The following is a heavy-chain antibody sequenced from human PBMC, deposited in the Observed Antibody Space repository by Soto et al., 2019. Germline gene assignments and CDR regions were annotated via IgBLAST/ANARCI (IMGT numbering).Heavy chain of an antibody. J-gene: IGHJ4*02. CDR3: ASSIMITFGGVIAPEYYFDY. Sequence: SETLSLTCTVSGGSISSSSYYWGWIRQPPGKGLEWIGSIYYSGSTYYNPSLKSRVTISVDTSKNQFSLKLSSVTAADTAVYYCASSIMITFGGVIAPEYYFDYWGQGTLVTVSS. V-gene: IGHV4-39*01. CDR2: IYYSGST. CDR1: GGSISSSSYY. D-gene: IGHD3-16*02.